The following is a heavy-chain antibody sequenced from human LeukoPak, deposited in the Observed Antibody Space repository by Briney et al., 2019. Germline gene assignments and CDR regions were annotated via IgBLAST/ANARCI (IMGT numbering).Heavy chain of an antibody. V-gene: IGHV3-48*02. Sequence: GGSLRPSCAASGFTFSSYSMNWVRQAPGKGLEWVSYISSGSSSIYYADSVKGRFTISRDNADNSLYLQMNSLRDEDTAVYYCARGRATGRSGGDSWGQGTLVTVSS. D-gene: IGHD3-9*01. CDR1: GFTFSSYS. CDR3: ARGRATGRSGGDS. J-gene: IGHJ4*02. CDR2: ISSGSSSI.